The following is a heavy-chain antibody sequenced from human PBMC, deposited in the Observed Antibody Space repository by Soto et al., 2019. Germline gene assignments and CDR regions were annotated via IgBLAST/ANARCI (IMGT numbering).Heavy chain of an antibody. CDR1: GFTVTRNY. J-gene: IGHJ4*02. D-gene: IGHD3-10*01. CDR2: IHTGGKT. Sequence: QLVESGGGLIQPGGSLRLSCAASGFTVTRNYMTWVRLTPGKGLECVSTIHTGGKTYYTDSVKGRFTVSRDESKNTLHLQMNTLRVEDTAVYYCATGGSKRVQGAIVEVFHLEFWGRGTVVTVSS. CDR3: ATGGSKRVQGAIVEVFHLEF. V-gene: IGHV3-53*02.